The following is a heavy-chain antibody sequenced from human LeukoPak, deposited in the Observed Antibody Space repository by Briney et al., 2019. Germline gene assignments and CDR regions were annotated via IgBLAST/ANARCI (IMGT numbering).Heavy chain of an antibody. CDR2: INHSGST. CDR1: GGSFSGYY. Sequence: SETLSLTCAVYGGSFSGYYWSWIRQPPGKGLEWIGEINHSGSTNYNPSLKSRVTISVDTSKNQLSLKLSSVTAADTAVYYCARGLRGEDSSKDVDYWGQGTLVTVSS. D-gene: IGHD3-22*01. V-gene: IGHV4-34*01. J-gene: IGHJ4*02. CDR3: ARGLRGEDSSKDVDY.